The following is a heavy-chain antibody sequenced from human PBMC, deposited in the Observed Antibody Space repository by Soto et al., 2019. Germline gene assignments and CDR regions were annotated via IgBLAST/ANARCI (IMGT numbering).Heavy chain of an antibody. D-gene: IGHD2-15*01. V-gene: IGHV3-21*01. J-gene: IGHJ3*02. CDR2: ITSSGRYI. CDR3: ARVGCSGGTCYPNDPFDI. Sequence: EVQLVESGGGLVKPGGSLRLSCAASGFTFSTYSMNWVRQAPGKGLEWVSSITSSGRYIYYADSVKGRFTISRDNAKNSLYLQLNSLRAEDTAVCYCARVGCSGGTCYPNDPFDIWGQGTMVTVSS. CDR1: GFTFSTYS.